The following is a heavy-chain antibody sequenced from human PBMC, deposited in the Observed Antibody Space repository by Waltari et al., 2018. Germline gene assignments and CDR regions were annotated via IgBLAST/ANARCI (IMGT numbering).Heavy chain of an antibody. V-gene: IGHV4-39*07. J-gene: IGHJ5*02. CDR2: IYYSGTT. CDR1: GGSFRSPSHY. D-gene: IGHD3-3*01. Sequence: QLQLQESGPGLVKPSETLSLTCSVLGGSFRSPSHYWAWIRQPPGKGLEWIGSIYYSGTTYYNLSLKSRVTLSVDTSKNQFSLKLSSVTAADTAMYFCARVARGGYYTGWFDTWGQGALVTVSS. CDR3: ARVARGGYYTGWFDT.